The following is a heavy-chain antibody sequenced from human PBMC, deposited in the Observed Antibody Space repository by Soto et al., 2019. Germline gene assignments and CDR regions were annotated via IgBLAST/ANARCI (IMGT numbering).Heavy chain of an antibody. CDR3: ARDGLYGSGSYYPPLGFDY. Sequence: QVQLVQSGAEVKKPESSVKVSCKASVGTFSSYAINWVRQAPGQGLEWMGGIIPFFGIANYAQKFQGRVTITADESTSTAYMELSSLRSEDTAVYYCARDGLYGSGSYYPPLGFDYWGQGTLVTVSS. CDR2: IIPFFGIA. D-gene: IGHD3-10*01. CDR1: VGTFSSYA. V-gene: IGHV1-69*12. J-gene: IGHJ4*02.